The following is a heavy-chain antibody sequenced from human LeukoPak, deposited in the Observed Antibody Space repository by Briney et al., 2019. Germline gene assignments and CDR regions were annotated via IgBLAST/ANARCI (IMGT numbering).Heavy chain of an antibody. J-gene: IGHJ4*02. V-gene: IGHV4-59*08. CDR2: IYYSGST. Sequence: PSETLSLTCTVSGGSISSYYWSWIRQPPGKGLEWIGYIYYSGSTNYNPSLKSRVTISVDTSKNQFSLKLSSVTAADTAVYYGARSIQLWDYYFDYWGQGTLVIVSS. CDR3: ARSIQLWDYYFDY. D-gene: IGHD5-18*01. CDR1: GGSISSYY.